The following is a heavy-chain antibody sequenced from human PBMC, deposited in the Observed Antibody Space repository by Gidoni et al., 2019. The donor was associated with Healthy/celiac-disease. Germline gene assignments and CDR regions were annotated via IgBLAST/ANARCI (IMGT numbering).Heavy chain of an antibody. D-gene: IGHD6-6*01. J-gene: IGHJ4*02. Sequence: EVQLVQSGGGLVQPGGSLTLSCAAPGFTFSSYDEHWVHQATGKGREWVSAIGAAGDKYYPGSVKGRFTISRENAKNSLDLQMNSLRAGDTAVYYCARGLEGGFDYWGQGTLVTVSS. CDR2: IGAAGDK. V-gene: IGHV3-13*01. CDR1: GFTFSSYD. CDR3: ARGLEGGFDY.